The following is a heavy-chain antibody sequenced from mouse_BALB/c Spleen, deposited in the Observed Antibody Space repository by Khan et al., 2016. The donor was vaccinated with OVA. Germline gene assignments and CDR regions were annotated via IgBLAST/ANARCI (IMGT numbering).Heavy chain of an antibody. Sequence: QVQLKESGPGLVQPSQSLSITCTVSGFSLTSYGVHWVRQSPGKGLEWLGVIWSGGSTDYNAAFISRLSISKDNSKSQVFFNMNSLQANDTAIYYCAPTYGRYAMDYWGQGTSVTVSS. D-gene: IGHD1-1*01. J-gene: IGHJ4*01. CDR1: GFSLTSYG. CDR2: IWSGGST. CDR3: APTYGRYAMDY. V-gene: IGHV2-2*02.